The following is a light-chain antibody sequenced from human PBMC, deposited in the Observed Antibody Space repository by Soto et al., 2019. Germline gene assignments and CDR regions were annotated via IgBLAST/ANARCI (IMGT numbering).Light chain of an antibody. CDR1: QSVSTW. CDR3: QQYKSFSWT. V-gene: IGKV1-5*01. J-gene: IGKJ1*01. CDR2: DAS. Sequence: DIQITQSPSTLSASVGDRVTITCRSSQSVSTWLAWYQQKPGKAPKLLIYDASSLESGVPSRFSGSGSGTEFTLTISSLQPDDFATYYCQQYKSFSWTFGQGTKV.